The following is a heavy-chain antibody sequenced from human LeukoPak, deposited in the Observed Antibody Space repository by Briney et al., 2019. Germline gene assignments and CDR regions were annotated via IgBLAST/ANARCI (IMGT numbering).Heavy chain of an antibody. Sequence: SETLSLTCTVSGGSISSYYWSWIRQPPGKGLEWIGYIYYSGSTNYNPSLKSRVTISVDTSKNQFSLKLSSVTAADTAVYYCARQPLIRFLEWLADAFDIWGQGTMVTVSS. CDR3: ARQPLIRFLEWLADAFDI. J-gene: IGHJ3*02. CDR2: IYYSGST. V-gene: IGHV4-59*08. D-gene: IGHD3-3*01. CDR1: GGSISSYY.